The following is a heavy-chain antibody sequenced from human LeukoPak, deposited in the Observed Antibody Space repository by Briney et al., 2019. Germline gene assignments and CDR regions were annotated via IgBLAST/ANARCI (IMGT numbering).Heavy chain of an antibody. CDR2: LSYTGKT. Sequence: PSETLSLTCVVSGASVSSSHWNWIRQLPGKGLEWIGCLSYTGKTDYNPSLTSRVTISLDTSKNQVSLKLRSVTAADTAVYNCSEGYFEPFDHWGQGTLVTVSS. CDR1: GASVSSSH. J-gene: IGHJ4*02. CDR3: SEGYFEPFDH. V-gene: IGHV4-59*02. D-gene: IGHD2/OR15-2a*01.